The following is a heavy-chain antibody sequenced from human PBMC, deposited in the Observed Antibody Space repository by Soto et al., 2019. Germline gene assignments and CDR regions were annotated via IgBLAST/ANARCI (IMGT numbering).Heavy chain of an antibody. J-gene: IGHJ3*02. CDR2: IYYSGST. V-gene: IGHV4-59*01. Sequence: SETLSLTCTVSGGSISSYYWSWIRQPPGKGLECIGYIYYSGSTNYNPSLKSRVTISVDTSKNQFSLKLSSVTAADTAVYYCARMGCSGGSCYDRYAFDIWGQGTMVTVSS. CDR3: ARMGCSGGSCYDRYAFDI. D-gene: IGHD2-15*01. CDR1: GGSISSYY.